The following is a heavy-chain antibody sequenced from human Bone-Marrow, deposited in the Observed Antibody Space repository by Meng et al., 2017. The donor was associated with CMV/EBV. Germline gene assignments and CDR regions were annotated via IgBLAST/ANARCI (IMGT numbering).Heavy chain of an antibody. D-gene: IGHD2-2*01. J-gene: IGHJ6*02. V-gene: IGHV3-30-3*01. CDR2: ISYDGSNK. CDR3: ARQESSPSPKGMDV. Sequence: GGSLRLSCAASGFTFSSYAMHWVRQAPGKGLEWVAVISYDGSNKYYADSVKGRFTISRDNSKNTLYLQMSSLRTEDTAVFYCARQESSPSPKGMDVWGQGTTVTVSS. CDR1: GFTFSSYA.